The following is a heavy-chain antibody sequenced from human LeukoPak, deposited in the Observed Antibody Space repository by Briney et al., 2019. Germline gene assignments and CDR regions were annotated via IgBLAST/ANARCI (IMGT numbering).Heavy chain of an antibody. CDR2: ISGSGGST. D-gene: IGHD1-7*01. J-gene: IGHJ4*02. Sequence: GGSLRLSCAASGFTFSSYAMSWVRQAPGKGLEWVSAISGSGGSTYYADSVKGRFTISRDNSKNTLYLQMNSLRAEDTAVYFCASGTVGNYALDYWGQGTLVTVSP. CDR3: ASGTVGNYALDY. V-gene: IGHV3-23*01. CDR1: GFTFSSYA.